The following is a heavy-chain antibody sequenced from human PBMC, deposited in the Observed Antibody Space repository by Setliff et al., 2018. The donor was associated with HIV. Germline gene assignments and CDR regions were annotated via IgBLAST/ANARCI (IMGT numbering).Heavy chain of an antibody. D-gene: IGHD6-6*01. J-gene: IGHJ3*02. CDR3: ARIYRSSWPFDACDI. CDR2: IKQDESEI. CDR1: GFTFSNYA. Sequence: GGSLRLSCAASGFTFSNYAMSWVRQAPGKGLEWLANIKQDESEIYYVDSVRGRFTVSRDNARNSLYLQMNSLRAEDTAIYYCARIYRSSWPFDACDIWGQGTMVTVSS. V-gene: IGHV3-7*03.